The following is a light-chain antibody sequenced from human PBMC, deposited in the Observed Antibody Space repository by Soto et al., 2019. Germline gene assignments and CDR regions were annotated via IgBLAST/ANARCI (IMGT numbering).Light chain of an antibody. CDR2: GNS. CDR3: QSYDSSLSAYV. Sequence: QSVLTQAPSVSVAPGQRVTISCTGSSSNIGAGYDVHWYQQLPGTAPKLLIYGNSNRPSGVPDRFSGSKSGTSASLAITGLQAEDEADYYCQSYDSSLSAYVFGTGTKVTVL. CDR1: SSNIGAGYD. V-gene: IGLV1-40*01. J-gene: IGLJ1*01.